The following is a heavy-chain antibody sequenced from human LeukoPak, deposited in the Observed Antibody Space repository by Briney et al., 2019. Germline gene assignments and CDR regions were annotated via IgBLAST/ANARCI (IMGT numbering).Heavy chain of an antibody. CDR3: ARDGALDF. CDR1: GYTFTDYY. D-gene: IGHD3-16*01. Sequence: ASVKVSCKASGYTFTDYYMHWVRQAPGQGLEWMGWINPNSGGTKYAQKFQGRVTLTRDTSISTAYMKLRGLRSDDTAAYYCARDGALDFWGQGTLVTVSS. CDR2: INPNSGGT. J-gene: IGHJ4*02. V-gene: IGHV1-2*02.